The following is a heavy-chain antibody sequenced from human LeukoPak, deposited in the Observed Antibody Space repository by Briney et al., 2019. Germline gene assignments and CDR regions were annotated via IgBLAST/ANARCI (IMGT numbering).Heavy chain of an antibody. CDR3: AKARPTRWLRMGIPDS. J-gene: IGHJ4*02. D-gene: IGHD5-12*01. Sequence: GGSLRLSCAASGFTFSSYGMHWVRQAPGKGLEWVAFIRYDGSNKYYADSVKGRFTISRDNSKNTLYLQMNSLRAEDTAVYYCAKARPTRWLRMGIPDSWGQGTLVTVSS. V-gene: IGHV3-30*02. CDR2: IRYDGSNK. CDR1: GFTFSSYG.